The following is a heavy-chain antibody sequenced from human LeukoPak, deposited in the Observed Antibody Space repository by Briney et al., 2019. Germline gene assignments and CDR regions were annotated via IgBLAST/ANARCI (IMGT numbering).Heavy chain of an antibody. CDR1: GYTFTSYY. V-gene: IGHV1-46*01. J-gene: IGHJ3*02. D-gene: IGHD6-6*01. Sequence: ASVKVSCKASGYTFTSYYMHWVRQAPGQGLEWMGIINPSGGSTSYAQKFQGRVTMTRDMSTSTVYMELSSLRSEDTAVYYCAKDELGNEYRTEQLYDAFDIWGQGTMVTVSS. CDR3: AKDELGNEYRTEQLYDAFDI. CDR2: INPSGGST.